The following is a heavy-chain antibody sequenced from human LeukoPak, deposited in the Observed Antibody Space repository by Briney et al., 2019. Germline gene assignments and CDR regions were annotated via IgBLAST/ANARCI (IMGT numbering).Heavy chain of an antibody. CDR2: IHSSGSYI. J-gene: IGHJ4*02. Sequence: PGGSLRLSCAASGFTFSSYSMNWVRQAPGKGLEWVSSIHSSGSYIYYADSVKGRFTISRDNAKKSLFLQMNSLTAEDTGVYYCARDLSGWADYWGQGTLVTVSS. D-gene: IGHD6-19*01. V-gene: IGHV3-21*01. CDR3: ARDLSGWADY. CDR1: GFTFSSYS.